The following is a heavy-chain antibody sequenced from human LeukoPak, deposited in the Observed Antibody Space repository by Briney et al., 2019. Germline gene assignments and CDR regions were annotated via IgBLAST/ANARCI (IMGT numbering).Heavy chain of an antibody. CDR3: AAAGDYYYYYGMDV. J-gene: IGHJ6*02. V-gene: IGHV3-21*01. CDR1: GFTFSSYS. CDR2: ISSSSSYI. D-gene: IGHD6-13*01. Sequence: GGSLRLSCAASGFTFSSYSMNWVRQAPGKGLEWVSSISSSSSYIYYADSVKGRFTISRDNAKNSLYLRMNSLRAEDTAVYYCAAAGDYYYYYGMDVWGQGTTVTVSS.